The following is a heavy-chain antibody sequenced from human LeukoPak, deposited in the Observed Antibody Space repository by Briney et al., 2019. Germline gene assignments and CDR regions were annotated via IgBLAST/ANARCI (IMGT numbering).Heavy chain of an antibody. D-gene: IGHD6-19*01. Sequence: PSETLSLTCAVYGGSFSGYYWSWIRQPPGKGLEWIGEINHSGSTNYNPSLKSRVTISVDTSKNQFSLKLSSVTAADTAVYYCARLSAVAGGDYWGQGTLVTVSS. CDR2: INHSGST. CDR1: GGSFSGYY. CDR3: ARLSAVAGGDY. V-gene: IGHV4-34*01. J-gene: IGHJ4*02.